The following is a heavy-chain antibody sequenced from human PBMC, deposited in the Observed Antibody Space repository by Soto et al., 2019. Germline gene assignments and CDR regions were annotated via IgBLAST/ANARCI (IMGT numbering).Heavy chain of an antibody. J-gene: IGHJ6*02. D-gene: IGHD4-17*01. CDR1: VGSVSSGSYY. CDR3: ARGGSTVTTYYYYGMDV. Sequence: SETLSLTCAVSVGSVSSGSYYWVWIRHPPGKGLEWIGYIYYSGSTNYNPSLKSRVTISVDTSKNQFSLKLSSVTAADTAVYYCARGGSTVTTYYYYGMDVWGQGTTVTVSS. V-gene: IGHV4-61*01. CDR2: IYYSGST.